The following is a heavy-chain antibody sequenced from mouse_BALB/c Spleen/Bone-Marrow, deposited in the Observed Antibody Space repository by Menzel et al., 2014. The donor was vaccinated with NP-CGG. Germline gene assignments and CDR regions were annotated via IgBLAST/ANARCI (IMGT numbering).Heavy chain of an antibody. CDR2: ISNLAYSI. J-gene: IGHJ2*01. CDR1: GFTFSDYG. D-gene: IGHD1-1*01. CDR3: ARALAYGSSFDY. V-gene: IGHV5-15*02. Sequence: EVKLVESGGGLVQPGGSRKLSCAASGFTFSDYGMAWVRQAPGKGPEWVAFISNLAYSIYYTDTVTGRFTISRENAKNTLYLEMSSLRSEGTAMYYCARALAYGSSFDYWGQGTTLTVSS.